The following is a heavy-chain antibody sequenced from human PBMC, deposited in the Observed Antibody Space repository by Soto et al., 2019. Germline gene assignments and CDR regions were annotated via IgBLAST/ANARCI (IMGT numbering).Heavy chain of an antibody. CDR2: ISGSGGGA. D-gene: IGHD6-13*01. J-gene: IGHJ4*02. Sequence: EVQLLESGENLVQPGGSLRLSCAASGFTFSNYAMNWVRQPPGKGLEWVSTISGSGGGAYYADSVKGRFTISRDNSKNTLYLKMNSLRGEDMAVYYCAKEGASSWYFFDYWGQGTLVTVSS. V-gene: IGHV3-23*01. CDR3: AKEGASSWYFFDY. CDR1: GFTFSNYA.